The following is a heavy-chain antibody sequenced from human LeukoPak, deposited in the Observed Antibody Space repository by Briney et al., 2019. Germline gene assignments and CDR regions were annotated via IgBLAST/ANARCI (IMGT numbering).Heavy chain of an antibody. CDR2: ISGSGGST. V-gene: IGHV3-23*01. CDR1: GFTFRSYG. J-gene: IGHJ4*02. CDR3: AKVPTYSSSWYAFYFDY. D-gene: IGHD6-13*01. Sequence: PGGSLRLFCAASGFTFRSYGMRWVRQAPGKGLEWVSGISGSGGSTYYADSVKGRFTISRDNSKNTLFLQMNSLRAEDTAVYYCAKVPTYSSSWYAFYFDYWGQGTLVTVSS.